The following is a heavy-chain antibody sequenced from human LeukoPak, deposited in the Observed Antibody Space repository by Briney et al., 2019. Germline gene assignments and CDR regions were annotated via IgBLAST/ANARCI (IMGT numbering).Heavy chain of an antibody. J-gene: IGHJ4*02. V-gene: IGHV1-46*01. CDR1: GYTFTNYY. CDR3: ARVAHDMIGPYYFDY. CDR2: INPSGGST. D-gene: IGHD3-22*01. Sequence: ASVKVSCKASGYTFTNYYMHWVRQAPGQGLEWMGIINPSGGSTSYAQKFQGRVTMTRDTSTSTVYMELSSLRSEDTAVYYCARVAHDMIGPYYFDYWGQGTLVTVSS.